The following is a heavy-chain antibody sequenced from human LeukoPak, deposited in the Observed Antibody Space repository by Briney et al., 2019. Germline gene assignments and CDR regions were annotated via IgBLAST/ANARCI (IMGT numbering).Heavy chain of an antibody. V-gene: IGHV1-18*01. J-gene: IGHJ6*02. CDR3: ARDPPRIVVVVAATNYYGMDV. D-gene: IGHD2-15*01. CDR2: ISAYNGNT. Sequence: VASVTVSCTASGYTFTSYGISWVRQAPGQGLEWMGWISAYNGNTSYAQKLQGRVTMTTDTSTSTAYMELRSLRSDDTAVYYCARDPPRIVVVVAATNYYGMDVWGQGTTVTVSS. CDR1: GYTFTSYG.